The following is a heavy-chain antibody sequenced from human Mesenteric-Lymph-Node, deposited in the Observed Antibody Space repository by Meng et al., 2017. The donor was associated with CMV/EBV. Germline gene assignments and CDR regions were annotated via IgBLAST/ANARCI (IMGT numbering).Heavy chain of an antibody. CDR3: ASRNYYASGSPDY. CDR2: IYHSGST. J-gene: IGHJ4*02. D-gene: IGHD3-10*01. CDR1: VGSISSSNW. V-gene: IGHV4-4*02. Sequence: CAFSVGSISSSNWWSWVRQPPGKGLEWIGEIYHSGSTNYNPSLKSRVTISVDKSKNHFSLNLSSVTAADTAVYYCASRNYYASGSPDYWGQGTLVTVSS.